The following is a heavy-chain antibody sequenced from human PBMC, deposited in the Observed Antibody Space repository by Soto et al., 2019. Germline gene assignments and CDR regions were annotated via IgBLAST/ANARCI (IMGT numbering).Heavy chain of an antibody. CDR3: ARDWVVRSLFDI. D-gene: IGHD3-10*01. CDR1: GGTFSSYA. V-gene: IGHV1-69*13. CDR2: IIPIFGTA. Sequence: SVKVSCKASGGTFSSYAISWVRQAPGQGLEWMGGIIPIFGTANYAQKFQGRVTITADESTSTAYMELSSLRSEDTAVYYCARDWVVRSLFDIWGQGTMVTVSS. J-gene: IGHJ3*02.